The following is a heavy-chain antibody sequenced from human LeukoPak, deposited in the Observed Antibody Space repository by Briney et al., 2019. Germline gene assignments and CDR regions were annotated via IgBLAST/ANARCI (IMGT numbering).Heavy chain of an antibody. CDR3: ARGFFVRENPGSWFDP. CDR2: IYHTGNT. Sequence: ASQTLSLTCAVSGGSISSGGYSWNWIRQPPGKGLEWIGYIYHTGNTFHNPSLKSRVTISVDRSKNQFSLRLTSVTAADTAVYYCARGFFVRENPGSWFDPWGQGTPVTVSS. V-gene: IGHV4-30-2*01. J-gene: IGHJ5*02. D-gene: IGHD3-10*02. CDR1: GGSISSGGYS.